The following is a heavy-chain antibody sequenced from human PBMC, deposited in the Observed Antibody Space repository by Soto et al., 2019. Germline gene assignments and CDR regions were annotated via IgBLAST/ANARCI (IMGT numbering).Heavy chain of an antibody. CDR3: TISSSWAYYFDY. V-gene: IGHV3-74*01. CDR1: GFAFSSEW. J-gene: IGHJ4*02. CDR2: IDPYDTGI. Sequence: PGGSLRLSCAASGFAFSSEWMHWVRQAPGKGLVWVSRIDPYDTGITYADSVKGRFTISRDDSKNTLYLQMNSLKTEDTAVYYCTISSSWAYYFDYWGQGTLVTVSS. D-gene: IGHD6-13*01.